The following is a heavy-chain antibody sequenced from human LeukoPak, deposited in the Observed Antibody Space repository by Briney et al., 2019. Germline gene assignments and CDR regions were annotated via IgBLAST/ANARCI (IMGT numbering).Heavy chain of an antibody. CDR1: GFTFSSYA. J-gene: IGHJ4*02. D-gene: IGHD2/OR15-2a*01. Sequence: GGSLRLSCAASGFTFSSYAMNWVRQAPGKGLEWVSTFSGSGSSTYYADSVKGRFTISKDNAKNTVYLQMNNLRAEDTAVYYCVSFYEAYWGRGTLVTVSS. CDR3: VSFYEAY. CDR2: FSGSGSST. V-gene: IGHV3-23*01.